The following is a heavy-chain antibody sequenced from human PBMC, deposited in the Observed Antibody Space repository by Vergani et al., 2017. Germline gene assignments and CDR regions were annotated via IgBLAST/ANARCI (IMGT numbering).Heavy chain of an antibody. V-gene: IGHV4-34*01. J-gene: IGHJ6*03. CDR3: ARVDTETNGHLYYYYYMDV. D-gene: IGHD5-18*01. Sequence: QVQLQQWGGGLLKPSETLSLTFVVNGGSFTSYHWTWIRQSPGEGLEWVGYKDHTRRPDYNPSLKSRRTVSVDKSRNQFYLPLNSVTATDTAIYFCARVDTETNGHLYYYYYMDVWGQGTAVTVS. CDR2: KDHTRRP. CDR1: GGSFTSYH.